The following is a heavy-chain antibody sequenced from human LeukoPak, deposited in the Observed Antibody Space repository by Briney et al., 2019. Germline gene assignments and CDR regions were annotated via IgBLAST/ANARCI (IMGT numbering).Heavy chain of an antibody. CDR3: ARLRWPRGGRSSFDY. D-gene: IGHD3-10*01. J-gene: IGHJ4*02. CDR2: VNPDDSDT. Sequence: GASLKISCKGSGSSFTSHWIGWVRPMPGKGLEWMGIVNPDDSDTIYSPSFQGQVTISADESITTAYLQWSSLKASDTAMYYCARLRWPRGGRSSFDYWGQGALVTVSS. CDR1: GSSFTSHW. V-gene: IGHV5-51*01.